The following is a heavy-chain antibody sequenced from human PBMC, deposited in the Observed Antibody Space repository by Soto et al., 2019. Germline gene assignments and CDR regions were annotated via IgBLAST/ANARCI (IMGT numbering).Heavy chain of an antibody. D-gene: IGHD5-18*01. V-gene: IGHV5-10-1*01. CDR2: IDPSDSYT. J-gene: IGHJ5*02. Sequence: GESLKISCKGSGYSFTSYWISWVRQMPGKGLEWMGRIDPSDSYTNYSPSFQGHVTISADKSNSTAYLQWSSLKASDTAMYYCARHGRYIKWFDPWGQGTLVTVSP. CDR1: GYSFTSYW. CDR3: ARHGRYIKWFDP.